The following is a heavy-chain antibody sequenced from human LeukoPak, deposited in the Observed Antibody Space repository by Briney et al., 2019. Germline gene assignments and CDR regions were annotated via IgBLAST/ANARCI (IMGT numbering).Heavy chain of an antibody. CDR3: ARDRATYDFWSGYTDAFDI. D-gene: IGHD3-3*01. CDR2: ISAYNGNT. J-gene: IGHJ3*02. V-gene: IGHV1-18*01. Sequence: ASVKVSCKASGYTFTSYGISWVRQAPGQGLEWMGWISAYNGNTNYAQKLQGRVTMTTDTSTSTAYMELRSLRSDDTAVYYCARDRATYDFWSGYTDAFDIWGQGTMVTVSS. CDR1: GYTFTSYG.